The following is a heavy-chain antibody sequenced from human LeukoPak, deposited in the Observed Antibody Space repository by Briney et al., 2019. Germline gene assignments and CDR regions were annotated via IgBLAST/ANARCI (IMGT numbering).Heavy chain of an antibody. Sequence: GGSLRLSCAASGFTVSSNYMSWVRQAPGMRLEWVSVIYSGGTTYYADSVQGRFTISRDNSKNTLFLQMNSLRAEDTAVYYCARRSVAVGGYFDDWGQGTLVTVSS. CDR3: ARRSVAVGGYFDD. CDR1: GFTVSSNY. V-gene: IGHV3-66*01. J-gene: IGHJ4*02. D-gene: IGHD3-10*01. CDR2: IYSGGTT.